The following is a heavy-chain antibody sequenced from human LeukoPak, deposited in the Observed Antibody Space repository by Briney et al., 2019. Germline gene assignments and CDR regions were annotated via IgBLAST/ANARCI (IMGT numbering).Heavy chain of an antibody. CDR2: INHSGST. Sequence: KPSETLSLTCAVYGGSLSGYYWSWIRQPPGKGLEWIGEINHSGSTNYNPSLKSRVTISVDTSKNQFSLKLSSATAADTAVYYCARDRVVPAAISWFDPWGQGTLVTVSS. D-gene: IGHD2-2*02. CDR3: ARDRVVPAAISWFDP. CDR1: GGSLSGYY. J-gene: IGHJ5*02. V-gene: IGHV4-34*01.